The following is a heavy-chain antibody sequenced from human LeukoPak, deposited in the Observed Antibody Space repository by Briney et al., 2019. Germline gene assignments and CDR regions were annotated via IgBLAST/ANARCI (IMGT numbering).Heavy chain of an antibody. J-gene: IGHJ4*02. CDR2: IYYSGST. D-gene: IGHD3-22*01. V-gene: IGHV4-31*03. CDR3: ARAQYYYDSSGYYYFDY. CDR1: GGSISSGGYY. Sequence: SETLSLTCTVSGGSISSGGYYWSWIRQHPGKGLEWLGYIYYSGSTYYNPSLKSRVTISVDTSKNQFSLKLSSVTAADTAVYYCARAQYYYDSSGYYYFDYWGQGTLVTVSS.